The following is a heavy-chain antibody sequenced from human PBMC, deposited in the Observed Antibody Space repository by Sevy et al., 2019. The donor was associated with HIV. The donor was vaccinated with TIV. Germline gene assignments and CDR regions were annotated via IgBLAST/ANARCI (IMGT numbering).Heavy chain of an antibody. Sequence: GGSLRLSCEASGFTFSSLSMSWVRQAPGKGLEWVSYIGSDGTTKHYAESMRGRFTISRDNAKNSLYLQINSLRPEDTAVYYCAATSGTWDDAFDLWGQGTMVTVSS. CDR1: GFTFSSLS. CDR2: IGSDGTTK. J-gene: IGHJ3*01. CDR3: AATSGTWDDAFDL. V-gene: IGHV3-48*01. D-gene: IGHD2-15*01.